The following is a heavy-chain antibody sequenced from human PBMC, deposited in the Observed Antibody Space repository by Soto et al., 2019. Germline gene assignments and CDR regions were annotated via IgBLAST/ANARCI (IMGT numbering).Heavy chain of an antibody. CDR1: GFTFSSYA. CDR3: ANIVVVSAAISSRYYGMDV. V-gene: IGHV3-23*01. CDR2: ISGSGGST. Sequence: EVQLLESGGGLVQPGGSLRLSCAASGFTFSSYAMSWVRQAPGKGLEWVSAISGSGGSTYYADSVKGRFTISRDNSKNTRYLQMNSLRAEDTPVYYCANIVVVSAAISSRYYGMDVWGQGTTVTVSS. D-gene: IGHD2-2*01. J-gene: IGHJ6*02.